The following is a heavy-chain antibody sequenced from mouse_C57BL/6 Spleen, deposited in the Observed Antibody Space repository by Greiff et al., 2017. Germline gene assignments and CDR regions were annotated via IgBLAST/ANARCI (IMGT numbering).Heavy chain of an antibody. CDR3: ARLSSGAMDY. CDR2: ISGGGGNT. D-gene: IGHD3-1*01. CDR1: GFTFSSYT. J-gene: IGHJ4*01. Sequence: EVKLMESGGGLVKPGGSLKLSCAASGFTFSSYTMSWVRQTPEKRLEWVATISGGGGNTYYPDSVKGRFTISRDNAKNTLYLQMSSLRSEDTALYYCARLSSGAMDYWGQGTSVTVSS. V-gene: IGHV5-9*01.